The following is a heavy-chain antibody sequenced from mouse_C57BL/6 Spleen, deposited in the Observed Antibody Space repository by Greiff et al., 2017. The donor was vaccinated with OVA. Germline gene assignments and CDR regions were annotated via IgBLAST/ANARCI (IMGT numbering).Heavy chain of an antibody. CDR3: ARGRGYGNYDY. D-gene: IGHD2-1*01. J-gene: IGHJ2*01. Sequence: VQLQQSGPELVKPGASVKISCKASGYTFTDYYMNWVKQSHGKSLEWIGDINPNNGGTSYNQKFKGKATLTVDKSSSTAYMELRSLTSEDSAVYYCARGRGYGNYDYWGQGTTLTVSS. CDR1: GYTFTDYY. V-gene: IGHV1-26*01. CDR2: INPNNGGT.